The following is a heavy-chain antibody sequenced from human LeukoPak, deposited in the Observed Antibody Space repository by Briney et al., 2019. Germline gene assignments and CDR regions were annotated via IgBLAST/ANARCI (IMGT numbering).Heavy chain of an antibody. CDR3: AKDLDIVATITGN. CDR1: GFTFSSYA. CDR2: VSGSGGST. D-gene: IGHD5-12*01. J-gene: IGHJ4*02. Sequence: GGSLRLSCAASGFTFSSYAMSWVRQAPGKGLEWVSGVSGSGGSTYYADSVEGRFTISRDNSKNTLYLQMNSLRAEDTAVYYCAKDLDIVATITGNWGQGTLVTVSS. V-gene: IGHV3-23*01.